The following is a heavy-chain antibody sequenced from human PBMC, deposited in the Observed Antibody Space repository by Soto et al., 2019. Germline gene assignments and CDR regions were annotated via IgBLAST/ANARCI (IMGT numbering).Heavy chain of an antibody. Sequence: ASVKVSGKTSGYTCTGYYMHWVRQAPGQGLEWLGWINPHSGGTNSAQKFEGRVTMTRDTSINTACMELSRLRSDDTAVYYCARPLDTAGYNCDYWGQGALVTVSS. CDR1: GYTCTGYY. V-gene: IGHV1-2*02. D-gene: IGHD5-12*01. J-gene: IGHJ4*02. CDR2: INPHSGGT. CDR3: ARPLDTAGYNCDY.